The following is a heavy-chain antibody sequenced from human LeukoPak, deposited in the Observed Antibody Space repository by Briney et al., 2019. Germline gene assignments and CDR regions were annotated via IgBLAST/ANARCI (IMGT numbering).Heavy chain of an antibody. CDR1: GFTFSNAW. Sequence: PGGSLRLSCAASGFTFSNAWMSWVRQAPGKGLEWVGRIKSKTDGGTTDYAAPVKGRFTISRDDSKNTLYLQMNSLKTEDTAVYYCTTDFRIAMVVQHWGQGTLVTVSS. J-gene: IGHJ1*01. V-gene: IGHV3-15*01. CDR2: IKSKTDGGTT. D-gene: IGHD2-21*01. CDR3: TTDFRIAMVVQH.